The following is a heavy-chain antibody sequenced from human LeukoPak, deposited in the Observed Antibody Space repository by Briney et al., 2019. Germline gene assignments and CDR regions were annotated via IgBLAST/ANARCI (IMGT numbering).Heavy chain of an antibody. D-gene: IGHD1-26*01. J-gene: IGHJ5*02. CDR3: ARGYSGSYNWFDP. CDR1: GGTFSSYA. V-gene: IGHV1-69*06. CDR2: IIPIFGTA. Sequence: ASVKVSCKASGGTFSSYAISWVRQAPGQGLEWMGGIIPIFGTANYAQKFQGRVTITADKSTSTAYMELSSLRSEDTAAYYCARGYSGSYNWFDPWGQGTLVTVSS.